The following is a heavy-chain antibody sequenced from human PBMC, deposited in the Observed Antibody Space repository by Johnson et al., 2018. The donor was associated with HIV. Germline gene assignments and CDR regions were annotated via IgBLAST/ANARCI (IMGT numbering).Heavy chain of an antibody. Sequence: VQLVESGGGLVKPGGSLRLSCAASGFTFSDYYMNWVRQAPGKGLEWLSYISSSGTAKYYDDSVKGRFTISRDSAKNSLYLQMNSLRAEDTAVYYCARGPTRFAAFDIWGQGTMVTVSS. D-gene: IGHD3-10*01. CDR2: ISSSGTAK. CDR1: GFTFSDYY. J-gene: IGHJ3*02. CDR3: ARGPTRFAAFDI. V-gene: IGHV3-11*01.